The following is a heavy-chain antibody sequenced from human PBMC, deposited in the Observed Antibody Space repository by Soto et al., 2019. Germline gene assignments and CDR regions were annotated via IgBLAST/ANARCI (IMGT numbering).Heavy chain of an antibody. CDR1: GYPFTGLY. CDR3: ASRETRGYSYVDYYGMDV. V-gene: IGHV1-2*02. D-gene: IGHD5-18*01. CDR2: INPNSGGT. J-gene: IGHJ6*02. Sequence: ASVKVSFKASGYPFTGLYMHWVRRAPGQGLEWMGWINPNSGGTNYAQKFQGRVTMTRDTSISTAYMELSRLRSDDTAVYYCASRETRGYSYVDYYGMDVWGQGTTVTVSS.